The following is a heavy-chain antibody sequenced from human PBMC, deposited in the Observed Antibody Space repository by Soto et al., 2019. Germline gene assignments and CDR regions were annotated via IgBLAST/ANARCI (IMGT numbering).Heavy chain of an antibody. J-gene: IGHJ4*02. CDR2: VHDSGST. CDR1: GGSMITYY. D-gene: IGHD6-19*01. Sequence: QVQLQESGPGLVKPSETLSLTCTVSGGSMITYYWSWIRQSPGKGLEWIGYVHDSGSTLYNPSLRNPATVSLDRSNNQFFLKLTSGTAADTAFFYCAREVRDGSDSYWENWGQGILVTVSS. V-gene: IGHV4-59*01. CDR3: AREVRDGSDSYWEN.